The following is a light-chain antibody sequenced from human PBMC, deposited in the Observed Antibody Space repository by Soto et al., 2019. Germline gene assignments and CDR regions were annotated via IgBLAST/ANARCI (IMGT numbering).Light chain of an antibody. Sequence: EIVMTQSPATLSVSPGERATLSCRASQSVNNNLAWYQQRPGQAPRLLIYAASTRATGIPARFSGSGSGTEFTLTISSLQSEDFAVYYCQQYDNWPPWTLGQGTKVDIK. CDR1: QSVNNN. J-gene: IGKJ1*01. CDR2: AAS. CDR3: QQYDNWPPWT. V-gene: IGKV3-15*01.